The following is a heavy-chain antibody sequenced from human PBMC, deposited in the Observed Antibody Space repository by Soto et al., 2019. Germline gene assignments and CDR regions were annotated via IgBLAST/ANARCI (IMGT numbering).Heavy chain of an antibody. V-gene: IGHV3-30*03. D-gene: IGHD3-10*01. CDR2: ISYDGINK. CDR3: ARDQTSGSGSYWDY. J-gene: IGHJ4*02. Sequence: QVQLVESGGGVVQPGRSLRLSCAASGFTFSTYGMHWARQAPGEGLEWVAVISYDGINKYYVDSVKGRFTISRDNSKNTLYLQMNSLRGEDTAVYYCARDQTSGSGSYWDYWGQGTLVTVS. CDR1: GFTFSTYG.